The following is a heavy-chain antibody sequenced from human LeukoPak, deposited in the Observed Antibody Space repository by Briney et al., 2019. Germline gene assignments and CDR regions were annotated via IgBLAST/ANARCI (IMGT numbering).Heavy chain of an antibody. CDR1: GFTFSSFA. V-gene: IGHV3-23*01. Sequence: PGGSLRLSCAASGFTFSSFAMSWVRQAQGKGLEWVSGISDSGGGRTYYADSVKGRFTISRDNSKNTLYLQMNSLRAEDTAVYYCARDDYLDYWGQGTLVTVSS. CDR2: ISDSGGGRT. CDR3: ARDDYLDY. J-gene: IGHJ4*02.